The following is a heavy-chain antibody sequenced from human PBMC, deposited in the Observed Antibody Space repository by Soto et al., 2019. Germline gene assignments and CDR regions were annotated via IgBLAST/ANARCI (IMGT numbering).Heavy chain of an antibody. CDR3: AKAGAYNYGSYFDY. Sequence: PGGSLRLSCAASGFTFDDYTMQWVRQAPGKGLEWVSLISWDGGITYYADSVKGRFTISRDNSKNSLYLQMNSLTTEDTALYYCAKAGAYNYGSYFDYWGQGTLVNVSS. CDR2: ISWDGGIT. D-gene: IGHD5-18*01. J-gene: IGHJ4*02. CDR1: GFTFDDYT. V-gene: IGHV3-43*01.